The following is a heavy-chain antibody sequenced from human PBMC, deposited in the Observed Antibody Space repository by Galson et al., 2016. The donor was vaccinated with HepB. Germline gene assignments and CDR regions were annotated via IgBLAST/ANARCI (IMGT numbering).Heavy chain of an antibody. V-gene: IGHV3-7*01. J-gene: IGHJ4*02. CDR2: INQDGSGK. Sequence: SLRLSCAASGFTFSSYWMAWVRQAPGKGLVWVANINQDGSGKNYVDSVKGRFTISRDSAKRSLYLQMNSLRAEDTAMYYCASDHGGNPGSDYWGQGTQVTVSS. CDR1: GFTFSSYW. CDR3: ASDHGGNPGSDY. D-gene: IGHD4-23*01.